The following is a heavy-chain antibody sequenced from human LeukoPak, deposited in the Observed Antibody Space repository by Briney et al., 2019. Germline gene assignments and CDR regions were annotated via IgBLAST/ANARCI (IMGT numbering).Heavy chain of an antibody. D-gene: IGHD6-19*01. Sequence: GGSLRLSCGASGFTVSSYDMHWVRRAPGKSLEWVAGIRNDGRHTNHADSVKGRFPFSREHSKNTLHLHMARLKTQNRPVINCASGLRGWPYWGQGTQVTVSS. CDR3: ASGLRGWPY. CDR2: IRNDGRHT. V-gene: IGHV3-30*03. CDR1: GFTVSSYD. J-gene: IGHJ4*02.